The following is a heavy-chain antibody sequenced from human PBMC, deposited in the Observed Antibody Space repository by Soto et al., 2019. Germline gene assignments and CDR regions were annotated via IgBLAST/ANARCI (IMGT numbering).Heavy chain of an antibody. CDR1: GFTFSSYE. CDR2: ISSSGSTI. V-gene: IGHV3-48*03. Sequence: GSLRLSCAASGFTFSSYEMNWVRQAPGKGLEWVSYISSSGSTIYYADSVKGRFTISRDNAKNSLYLQMNSLRAEGTAVYYCARGTRPYLITMVRGAASPYYGMDVWGQGTTVTVSS. J-gene: IGHJ6*02. CDR3: ARGTRPYLITMVRGAASPYYGMDV. D-gene: IGHD3-10*01.